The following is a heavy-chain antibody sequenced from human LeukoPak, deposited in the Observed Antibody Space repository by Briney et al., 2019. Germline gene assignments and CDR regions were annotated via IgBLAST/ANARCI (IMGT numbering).Heavy chain of an antibody. J-gene: IGHJ4*02. CDR2: ITNDGSST. CDR3: ATQQGGNPAY. CDR1: GLTFSSHW. V-gene: IGHV3-74*01. D-gene: IGHD1-14*01. Sequence: GGSLRLSCAASGLTFSSHWMHWVRQAPGKGLVWVSRITNDGSSTTYADSVKGRFTISRDNAKNMLYLQVNSLRAEDTAVYHCATQQGGNPAYWGQGTLVTVSS.